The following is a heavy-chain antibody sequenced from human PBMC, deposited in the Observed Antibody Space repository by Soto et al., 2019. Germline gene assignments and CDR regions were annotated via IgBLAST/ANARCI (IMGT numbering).Heavy chain of an antibody. J-gene: IGHJ5*02. CDR1: GCSLSSSSYY. V-gene: IGHV4-39*01. CDR3: ASPKIAFYNWFDP. CDR2: IYYSGST. Sequence: PSETLSLTCTVSGCSLSSSSYYWGWVRQPPGKGLEWIGSIYYSGSTYYNPSLKSRVTISVDTSKNQFSLKLSSVTAADTAVYYCASPKIAFYNWFDPWGQGTLVTVSS. D-gene: IGHD3-3*02.